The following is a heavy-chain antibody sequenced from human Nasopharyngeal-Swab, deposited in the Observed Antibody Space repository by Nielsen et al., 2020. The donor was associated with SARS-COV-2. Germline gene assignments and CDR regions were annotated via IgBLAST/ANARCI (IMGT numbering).Heavy chain of an antibody. CDR1: GFTFSSYS. D-gene: IGHD6-13*01. J-gene: IGHJ4*02. CDR2: ISSSSSYI. Sequence: GESLKISCAASGFTFSSYSMNWVRQAPGKGLEWVSSISSSSSYIYYADSVKGRFTISRDNAKNSLYLQMNSLRAEDTAVYYCARGSSSSWYILDYWGQGTLVTVPS. CDR3: ARGSSSSWYILDY. V-gene: IGHV3-21*01.